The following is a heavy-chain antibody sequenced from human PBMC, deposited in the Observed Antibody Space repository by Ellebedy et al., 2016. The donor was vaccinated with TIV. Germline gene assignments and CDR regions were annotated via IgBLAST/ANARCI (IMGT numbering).Heavy chain of an antibody. CDR3: ARHEYSGYEYFNDY. CDR1: GGSISSSTYY. CDR2: ISYSGST. D-gene: IGHD5-12*01. J-gene: IGHJ4*02. Sequence: GSLRLSXTVSGGSISSSTYYWGWIRQPPGKGLEWIGIISYSGSTYYNPSLKSRVTISVDTSKNQFSLKLSSVTAADTAVYYCARHEYSGYEYFNDYWGQGTLVTVSS. V-gene: IGHV4-39*01.